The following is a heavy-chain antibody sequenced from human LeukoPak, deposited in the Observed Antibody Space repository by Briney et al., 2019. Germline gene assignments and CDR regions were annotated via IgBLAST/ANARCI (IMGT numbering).Heavy chain of an antibody. CDR3: ARGWGSSELDY. CDR1: GGSISSYY. D-gene: IGHD6-13*01. V-gene: IGHV4-59*01. CDR2: IYYSGST. J-gene: IGHJ4*02. Sequence: SETLSLTCTVSGGSISSYYWSWIRQPPGKGLEWIGYIYYSGSTNYNPSLKSRVTISVDTSKNQFSLKLSSVTAADTAVYYCARGWGSSELDYWGQGTLVTVSS.